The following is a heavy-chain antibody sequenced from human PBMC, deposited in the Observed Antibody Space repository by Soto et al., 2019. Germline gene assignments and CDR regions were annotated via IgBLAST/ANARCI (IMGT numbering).Heavy chain of an antibody. CDR2: MNPNSGNT. CDR1: GYTITSDD. CDR3: ARTSIVGATTNWFDP. J-gene: IGHJ5*02. D-gene: IGHD1-26*01. V-gene: IGHV1-8*01. Sequence: SVKLSCKASGYTITSDDINRGRQATRKGLEWMGWMNPNSGNTGYAQKFQGRVTMTRNTSISTAYMELSSLRSEDTAVYYCARTSIVGATTNWFDPWGQGTLVTVSS.